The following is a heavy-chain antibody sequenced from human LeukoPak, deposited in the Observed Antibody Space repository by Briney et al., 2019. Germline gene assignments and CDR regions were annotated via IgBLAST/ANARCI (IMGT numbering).Heavy chain of an antibody. CDR1: GFTVSSNY. D-gene: IGHD6-19*01. Sequence: PGGSLRLSCAASGFTVSSNYMSWVRQAPGKGLEWVSVIYSGGSTYYADSVKGRFTISRDNSKNTLYLQMNSLRAEDTAVYYCARDVPVAGHYWYFDLWGRGTLVTVSS. CDR2: IYSGGST. V-gene: IGHV3-53*01. J-gene: IGHJ2*01. CDR3: ARDVPVAGHYWYFDL.